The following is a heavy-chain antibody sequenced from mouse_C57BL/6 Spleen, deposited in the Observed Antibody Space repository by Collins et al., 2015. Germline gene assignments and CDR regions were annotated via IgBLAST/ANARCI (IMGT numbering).Heavy chain of an antibody. CDR1: GFTFSGFW. J-gene: IGHJ1*03. D-gene: IGHD2-5*01. CDR3: MRTRVTTSHWYLDV. V-gene: IGHV11-2*01. Sequence: EVQLLETGGGLVQPGGSRGLSCEGSGFTFSGFWMNWVRQTPGKTLEWIGDINSDGSAINYAPSIKDRFTIFRDNDKNTLYLQMSNVRSEDTATYFCMRTRVTTSHWYLDVWGTGTTVTVSP. CDR2: INSDGSAI.